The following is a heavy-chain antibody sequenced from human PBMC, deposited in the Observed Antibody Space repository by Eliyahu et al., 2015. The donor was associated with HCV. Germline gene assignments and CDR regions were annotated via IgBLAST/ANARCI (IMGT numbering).Heavy chain of an antibody. V-gene: IGHV3-48*01. D-gene: IGHD6-13*01. CDR1: GFXFSSYS. Sequence: EVQLVESGGGLVQPGGSLRLSCAASGFXFSSYSMNWVRQAPGKGLGWVSYISSSSSTIYYADSVKGRFTISRDNAKNSLYLQMNSLRAEDTAVYYCARARIAAAGTDGYWGQGTLVTVSS. CDR2: ISSSSSTI. J-gene: IGHJ4*02. CDR3: ARARIAAAGTDGY.